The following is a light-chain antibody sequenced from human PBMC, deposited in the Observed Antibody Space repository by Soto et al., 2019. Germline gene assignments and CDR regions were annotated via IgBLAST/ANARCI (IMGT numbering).Light chain of an antibody. CDR2: GAS. CDR1: QSISDT. J-gene: IGKJ5*01. Sequence: IVLTQNTVTLSVSPGGRATLSCRASQSISDTLALYQQKPGQAPRLLIHGASTRAPGFPSRFSGSGSGTDFTLTISRLEPEDFALYYCQHYAHNSPITFGQRTRLGI. V-gene: IGKV3-15*01. CDR3: QHYAHNSPIT.